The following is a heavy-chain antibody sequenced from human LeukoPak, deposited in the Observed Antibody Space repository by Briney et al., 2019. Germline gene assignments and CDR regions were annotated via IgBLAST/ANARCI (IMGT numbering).Heavy chain of an antibody. Sequence: GGSLRLSCAASGFTFSSYTMNWVRQPPGKGLEWVSNIGTSSTTIYYADSVKGRFTISRDNGKNSLLLQMNSLRAEDTALYYCARGYSRAAFDIWGQGTVVAVSS. J-gene: IGHJ3*02. CDR3: ARGYSRAAFDI. CDR1: GFTFSSYT. V-gene: IGHV3-48*01. D-gene: IGHD2-15*01. CDR2: IGTSSTTI.